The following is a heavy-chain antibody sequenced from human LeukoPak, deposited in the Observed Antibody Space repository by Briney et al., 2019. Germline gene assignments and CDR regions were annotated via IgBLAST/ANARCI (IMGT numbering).Heavy chain of an antibody. CDR2: INPNSGGT. V-gene: IGHV1-2*02. Sequence: GASVKVSCKASGYTFTGYYMHWVRQAPGQGLEWMGWINPNSGGTNSAQKFQGRVTMTRDTSISTAYMELSRLRSDDTAVYYCARVGSDSSGWRRLDYWGQGTLVTVSS. CDR1: GYTFTGYY. D-gene: IGHD6-19*01. J-gene: IGHJ4*02. CDR3: ARVGSDSSGWRRLDY.